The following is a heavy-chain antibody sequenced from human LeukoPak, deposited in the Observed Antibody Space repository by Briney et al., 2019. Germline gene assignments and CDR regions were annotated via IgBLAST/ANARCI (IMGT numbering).Heavy chain of an antibody. J-gene: IGHJ4*02. D-gene: IGHD6-19*01. CDR2: ISDSGGST. Sequence: GGSLRLSCAASGFTFSSYAMSWVRQAPGKGVEWVSVISDSGGSTYYAGSVKGRFTTSRDNYNNTLYLQMNSLRAEDTAVYYCAKISSGRYESPPNWGQGTLVTVSS. V-gene: IGHV3-23*01. CDR3: AKISSGRYESPPN. CDR1: GFTFSSYA.